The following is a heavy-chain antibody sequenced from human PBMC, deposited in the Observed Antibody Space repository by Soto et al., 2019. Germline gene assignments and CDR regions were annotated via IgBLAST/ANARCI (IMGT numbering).Heavy chain of an antibody. CDR1: GFTFDDYA. Sequence: PGGSVRLSCAASGFTFDDYAMHWVRQAPGKGLEWVSGISWNSGSIGYADSVKGRFTISRDNAKNSLYLQMDSLRAEDTALYYCAKGPYSSGWYGAFDIWGQGTMVTVSS. CDR3: AKGPYSSGWYGAFDI. V-gene: IGHV3-9*01. CDR2: ISWNSGSI. D-gene: IGHD6-19*01. J-gene: IGHJ3*02.